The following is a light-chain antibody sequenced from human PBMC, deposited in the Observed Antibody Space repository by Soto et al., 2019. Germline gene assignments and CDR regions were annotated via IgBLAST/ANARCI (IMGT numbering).Light chain of an antibody. Sequence: DIVMTQSPLSLPVTPGEPASISCRSSQSLLHVNGYTYLDWYLQKPGQSPQLLMYLFSIRASGVPDRFSGSGSGTDFTLKISRVEAEDVGVYYCMQAVQIPGTFGQGTKVEIK. CDR2: LFS. J-gene: IGKJ1*01. CDR3: MQAVQIPGT. CDR1: QSLLHVNGYTY. V-gene: IGKV2-28*01.